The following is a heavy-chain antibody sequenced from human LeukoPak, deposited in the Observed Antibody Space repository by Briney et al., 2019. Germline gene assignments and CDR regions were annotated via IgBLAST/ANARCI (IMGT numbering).Heavy chain of an antibody. V-gene: IGHV4-34*01. CDR1: GGSFSGYY. CDR2: IYHSGST. J-gene: IGHJ4*02. CDR3: ARGLFDMNTIRPFPFDL. Sequence: SETLSLTYAVYGGSFSGYYWSWIRQPPEMGLEWVGQIYHSGSTKYNAYVQSRVNISVGKAKNQFSLKLNSVTAADTAVYYCARGLFDMNTIRPFPFDLWGQGTLVTVSS. D-gene: IGHD5-24*01.